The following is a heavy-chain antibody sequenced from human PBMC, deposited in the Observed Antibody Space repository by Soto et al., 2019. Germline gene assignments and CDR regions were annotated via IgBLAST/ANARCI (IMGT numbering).Heavy chain of an antibody. CDR2: ISGSSGNA. CDR1: GYTFTKYG. CDR3: AREMAGLGGEYDY. Sequence: QVQLVQSGAEVKNPGASVKVSCKTSGYTFTKYGVGWVRQAPGQGLEWMAWISGSSGNANYAEKVQGRITLTTDTSTSTAYIELRSLRSDDTAVYYCAREMAGLGGEYDYWGQGTLVTVSS. J-gene: IGHJ4*02. D-gene: IGHD3-16*01. V-gene: IGHV1-18*01.